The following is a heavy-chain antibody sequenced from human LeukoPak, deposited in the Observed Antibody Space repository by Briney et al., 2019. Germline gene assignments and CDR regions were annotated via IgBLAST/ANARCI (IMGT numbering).Heavy chain of an antibody. Sequence: RAGGSLRLSCAASGFTFSRSPMHWVRQAPGKGLEWVAILSHDESNRYYADSVRGRFNISRDDSKNTLYLQINSLTAEDTAMYYCARGGSDGYNYRAFDIWGQGTMVTVSS. D-gene: IGHD5-24*01. CDR1: GFTFSRSP. V-gene: IGHV3-30*04. CDR2: LSHDESNR. CDR3: ARGGSDGYNYRAFDI. J-gene: IGHJ3*02.